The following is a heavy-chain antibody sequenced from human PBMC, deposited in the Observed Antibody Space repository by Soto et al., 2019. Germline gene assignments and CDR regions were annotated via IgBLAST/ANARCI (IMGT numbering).Heavy chain of an antibody. CDR2: IIPIFGTA. V-gene: IGHV1-69*12. Sequence: QVQLVQSGAAVKKPGSSVKVSCKASGGTFNSYAISWVRQAPGQGLEWMGGIIPIFGTANYAQKFRGRVTITADESTSTAYMELSSLRSEDTAVYYCASIRDGYTLHYYYGMDVWGQGTTVIVSS. J-gene: IGHJ6*02. CDR1: GGTFNSYA. D-gene: IGHD5-12*01. CDR3: ASIRDGYTLHYYYGMDV.